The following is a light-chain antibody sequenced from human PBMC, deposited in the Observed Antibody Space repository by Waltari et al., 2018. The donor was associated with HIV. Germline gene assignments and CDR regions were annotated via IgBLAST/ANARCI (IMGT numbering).Light chain of an antibody. CDR1: QRISTN. J-gene: IGKJ3*01. V-gene: IGKV3-15*01. Sequence: VMTQSPATLSVSPGDRATLSCKTSQRISTNLAWYQQKPGQVPRLLIYGASTRATGIPDRCSGSTSGTDFTLTISSLQSEDSAVYYCQQYKNWPFTFGPGTRLEIK. CDR3: QQYKNWPFT. CDR2: GAS.